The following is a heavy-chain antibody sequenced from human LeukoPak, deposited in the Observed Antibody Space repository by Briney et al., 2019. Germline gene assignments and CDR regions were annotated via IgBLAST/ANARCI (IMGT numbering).Heavy chain of an antibody. Sequence: GGSLRLSCAASGFTFNIYSMNWVRQAPDKGLEWVASISSTSSYIYYTDSVRGRFTISRDNTKNSLYLQMNSLRAEDTAVYYCAHRSASAPTPDS. J-gene: IGHJ5*01. V-gene: IGHV3-21*01. CDR1: GFTFNIYS. CDR2: ISSTSSYI. CDR3: AHRSASAPTPDS. D-gene: IGHD3-3*01.